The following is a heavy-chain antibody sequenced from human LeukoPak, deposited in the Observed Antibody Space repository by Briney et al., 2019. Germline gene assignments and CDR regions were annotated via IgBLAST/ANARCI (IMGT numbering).Heavy chain of an antibody. Sequence: GGSLRLSCAASGFTFDDYAMHWVRQAPGKGLEWVSGISWNSGSIGYADSVKGRFTISRDNAKNSLYLQMNSLRAKDTALYYCAKGLGSGSRSGVGYWGQGTLVTVSS. V-gene: IGHV3-9*01. J-gene: IGHJ4*02. CDR3: AKGLGSGSRSGVGY. CDR1: GFTFDDYA. D-gene: IGHD3-10*01. CDR2: ISWNSGSI.